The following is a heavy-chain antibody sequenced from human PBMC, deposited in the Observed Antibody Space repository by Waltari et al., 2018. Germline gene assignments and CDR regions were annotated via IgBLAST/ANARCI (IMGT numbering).Heavy chain of an antibody. CDR1: GGSFSGYY. Sequence: QVQLQQWGAGLLKPSETLSLTCAVYGGSFSGYYWSWIRQPPGKGLEWIGEIKHSGRTKYNPSLKGRVTISVDTSKNQFALKLSSVTAADTAVYYCARGPSPSYYYDSSGYSAYYFDYWGQGTLVTVSS. CDR2: IKHSGRT. CDR3: ARGPSPSYYYDSSGYSAYYFDY. D-gene: IGHD3-22*01. J-gene: IGHJ4*02. V-gene: IGHV4-34*01.